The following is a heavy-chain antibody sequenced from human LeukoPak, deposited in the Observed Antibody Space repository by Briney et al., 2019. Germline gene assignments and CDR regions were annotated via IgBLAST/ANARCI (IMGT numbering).Heavy chain of an antibody. V-gene: IGHV3-66*01. CDR1: GFTVSSNH. D-gene: IGHD2-15*01. CDR3: ARAYSNALHI. J-gene: IGHJ3*02. CDR2: ILGGGTT. Sequence: GGSLRLSCAASGFTVSSNHMTWVRQAPGKGLEWVSLILGGGTTYYADSVKGRFTISRDNSENTLYLQMNSLRADDTAVYYCARAYSNALHIWGQGTMVTVSS.